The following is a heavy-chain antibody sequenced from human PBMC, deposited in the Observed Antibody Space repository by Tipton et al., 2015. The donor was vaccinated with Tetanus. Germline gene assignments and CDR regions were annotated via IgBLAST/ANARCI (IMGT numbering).Heavy chain of an antibody. V-gene: IGHV4-39*01. Sequence: LSLTCTVSGASITSSNYFWGWIRQPPGKGLEWIGHIFYTGSAHYTPSLESRVTMSVDASKNQFSPRLTSVTAADTAVYYCARQEPPRRFFYGSTGSSGWGQGTLVIVSS. CDR2: IFYTGSA. D-gene: IGHD2/OR15-2a*01. CDR3: ARQEPPRRFFYGSTGSSG. J-gene: IGHJ4*02. CDR1: GASITSSNYF.